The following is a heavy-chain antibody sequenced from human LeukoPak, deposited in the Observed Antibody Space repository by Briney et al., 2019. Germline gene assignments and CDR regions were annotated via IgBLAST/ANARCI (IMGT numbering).Heavy chain of an antibody. Sequence: SETLSLTCAVYGGSFSGYYWSWIRQPPGKGLEWIGEINHSGSTNYNPSLKSRVTISVDTSKNQFSLKLSSVTAADTAVYYCATGYSSFLDYWGQGTLVTVSS. V-gene: IGHV4-34*01. D-gene: IGHD6-19*01. CDR1: GGSFSGYY. CDR2: INHSGST. J-gene: IGHJ4*02. CDR3: ATGYSSFLDY.